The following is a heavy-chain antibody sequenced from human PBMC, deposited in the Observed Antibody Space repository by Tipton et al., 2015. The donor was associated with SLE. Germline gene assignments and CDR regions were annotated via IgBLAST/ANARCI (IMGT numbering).Heavy chain of an antibody. CDR1: GGSFSGYY. Sequence: TLSLTCAVYGGSFSGYYWSWIRQPPGKGLEWIGEINHSGSTNYNPSLKSQVTISVDTSKNQFSLKLSSVTAADTAVYYCARKVEVDWYFDLWGRGTLVTVSS. CDR2: INHSGST. J-gene: IGHJ2*01. CDR3: ARKVEVDWYFDL. V-gene: IGHV4-34*01.